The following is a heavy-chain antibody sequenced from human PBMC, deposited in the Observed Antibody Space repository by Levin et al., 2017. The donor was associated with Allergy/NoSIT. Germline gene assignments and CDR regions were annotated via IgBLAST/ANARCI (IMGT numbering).Heavy chain of an antibody. CDR1: GFTFNNYA. CDR2: IINSGVGT. J-gene: IGHJ4*02. CDR3: AKDAIRGSDQPYYFDY. D-gene: IGHD6-19*01. Sequence: ETLSLTCAASGFTFNNYAMSWVRQAPGKGLEWVSAIINSGVGTYYAASVKGRFTISRDNSKNTMYLQMNSLRAEDTAVYFCAKDAIRGSDQPYYFDYWGQGTLVTASS. V-gene: IGHV3-23*01.